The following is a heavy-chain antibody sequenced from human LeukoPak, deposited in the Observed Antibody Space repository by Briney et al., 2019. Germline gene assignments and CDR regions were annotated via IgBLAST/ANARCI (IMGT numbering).Heavy chain of an antibody. V-gene: IGHV3-20*04. CDR1: GFTFSSYS. CDR3: AREETRITMLRGVTYFEY. J-gene: IGHJ4*02. D-gene: IGHD3-10*01. Sequence: GGSLRLSCAASGFTFSSYSMNWVRQAPGKGLEWVSFISWNGGSTGYADSVKGRFTISRDNAKNSLYLQMSSLRAEDTALYYCAREETRITMLRGVTYFEYWGQGTLVTVSS. CDR2: ISWNGGST.